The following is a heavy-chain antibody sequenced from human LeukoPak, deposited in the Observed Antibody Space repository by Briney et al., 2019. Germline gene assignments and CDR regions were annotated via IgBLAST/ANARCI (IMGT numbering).Heavy chain of an antibody. CDR2: IYYSGST. CDR3: ARDDYDSSGAHAFDI. D-gene: IGHD3-22*01. Sequence: SETLCLTCTVSGGSISSYYWSWIRQPPGKGLEWIGYIYYSGSTNYNPSLKSRVTISVDTSKNQFSLKLSSVTAADTAVYYCARDDYDSSGAHAFDIWGQGTMVTVSS. CDR1: GGSISSYY. J-gene: IGHJ3*02. V-gene: IGHV4-59*01.